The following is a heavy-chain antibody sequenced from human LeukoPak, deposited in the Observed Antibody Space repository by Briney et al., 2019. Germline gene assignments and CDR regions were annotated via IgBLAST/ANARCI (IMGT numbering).Heavy chain of an antibody. V-gene: IGHV1-18*01. J-gene: IGHJ4*02. Sequence: ASVKVSCKASGYTFTSYGISWVRQAPGQGLEWMGWISAYNGNTNYAQKLQGRVTMTTDTSTSTAYMELRSPRSDDTAVYYCARTAYCGGDCYPYYFDYWGQGTLVTVSS. CDR2: ISAYNGNT. CDR3: ARTAYCGGDCYPYYFDY. D-gene: IGHD2-21*02. CDR1: GYTFTSYG.